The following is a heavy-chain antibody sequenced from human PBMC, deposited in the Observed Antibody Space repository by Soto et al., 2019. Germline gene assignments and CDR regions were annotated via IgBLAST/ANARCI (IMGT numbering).Heavy chain of an antibody. CDR2: IIPIFGTA. Sequence: QGPGRGLGWMGGIIPIFGTANYAQKFQGRVTITADESTSTAYMELSSLRSEGTVVYYFAVPAAVFCDVMDVCGQGTTVTVS. CDR3: AVPAAVFCDVMDV. D-gene: IGHD2-2*01. J-gene: IGHJ6*02. V-gene: IGHV1-69*01.